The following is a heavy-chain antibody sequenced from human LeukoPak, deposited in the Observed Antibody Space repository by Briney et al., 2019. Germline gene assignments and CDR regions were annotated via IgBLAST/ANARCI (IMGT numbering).Heavy chain of an antibody. Sequence: GGSLRLSCAASGFTFSSYAMHWVRQAPGKGLEWVAVISYDGSNKYYADSVKGRFTISRDNSKNTLYLQMNSLRAEDTAVYYCARAFSYGDHDCWGQGTLVTVSS. CDR2: ISYDGSNK. J-gene: IGHJ4*02. V-gene: IGHV3-30-3*01. D-gene: IGHD4-17*01. CDR3: ARAFSYGDHDC. CDR1: GFTFSSYA.